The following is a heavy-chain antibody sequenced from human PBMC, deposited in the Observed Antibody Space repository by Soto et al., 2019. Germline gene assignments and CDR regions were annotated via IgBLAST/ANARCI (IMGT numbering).Heavy chain of an antibody. D-gene: IGHD3-16*01. J-gene: IGHJ4*02. CDR1: GAYIVNLY. V-gene: IGHV4-59*11. CDR3: ARRYGGNFDY. Sequence: SETKSLTWTVSGAYIVNLYWGCIRQPPGKGLEWIGYIYYSGSTNYNPSLKSRVTISVDTSKNQFSLKLSSVTAADTAVYYCARRYGGNFDYCGQGTLVTVSS. CDR2: IYYSGST.